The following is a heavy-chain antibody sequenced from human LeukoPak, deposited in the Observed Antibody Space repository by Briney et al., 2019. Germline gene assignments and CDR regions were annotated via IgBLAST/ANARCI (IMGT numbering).Heavy chain of an antibody. Sequence: PGGSLRLSCAASGSTFSSYSMNWVRQAPGKGLEWVSSISSSSSYIYYADSVKGRFTISRDNAKNSLYLQMNSLRAEDTAVYYCARFRATITYGASDYWGQGTLVTVSS. V-gene: IGHV3-21*01. CDR3: ARFRATITYGASDY. CDR2: ISSSSSYI. J-gene: IGHJ4*02. CDR1: GSTFSSYS. D-gene: IGHD5-12*01.